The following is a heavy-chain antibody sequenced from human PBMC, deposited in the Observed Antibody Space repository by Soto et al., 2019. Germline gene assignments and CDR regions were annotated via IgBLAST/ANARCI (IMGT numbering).Heavy chain of an antibody. CDR3: ARDRVYYYDSAKPDY. CDR1: GFTFRDYY. V-gene: IGHV3-11*06. J-gene: IGHJ4*02. D-gene: IGHD3-22*01. Sequence: PGGSLRRSCAASGFTFRDYYISCLRQSPGKGLDWVSYISSSSSSTNYADSVKGRFTISRDNTKNTLYLQMNSLRAEDTAVYYCARDRVYYYDSAKPDYWGQGTLVTVSS. CDR2: ISSSSSST.